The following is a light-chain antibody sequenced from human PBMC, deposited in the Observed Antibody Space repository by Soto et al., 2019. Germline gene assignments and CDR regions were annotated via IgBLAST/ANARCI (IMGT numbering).Light chain of an antibody. J-gene: IGLJ3*02. V-gene: IGLV2-14*01. CDR3: SSYTNSNTWV. CDR2: EVN. CDR1: SSEVDNYNY. Sequence: QSALTQPASVSGSPGQSITISCTGTSSEVDNYNYVSWYQQDPGKAPKLMIYEVNNRPSGVSHRFSGSKSGNTASLTISGLQAEDEADYYCSSYTNSNTWVFGGGTKLTVL.